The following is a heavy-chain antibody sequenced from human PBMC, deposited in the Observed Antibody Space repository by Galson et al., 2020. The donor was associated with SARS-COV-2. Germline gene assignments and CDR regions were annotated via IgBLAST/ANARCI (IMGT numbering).Heavy chain of an antibody. D-gene: IGHD1-26*01. J-gene: IGHJ6*03. CDR1: GYTFTGYY. V-gene: IGHV1-2*04. CDR3: ARGGAQSPYYYYYMDV. CDR2: INPNSGGT. Sequence: ASVKVSCKASGYTFTGYYMHWVRQAPGQGLEWMGWINPNSGGTNYAQKFQGWVTMTRDTFISTAYMELSRLRSDDTAVYYCARGGAQSPYYYYYMDVWGKGTTVTVSS.